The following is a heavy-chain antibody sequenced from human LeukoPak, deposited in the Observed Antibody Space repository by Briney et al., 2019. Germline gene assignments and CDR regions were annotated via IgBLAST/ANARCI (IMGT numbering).Heavy chain of an antibody. CDR3: ARDLGYYYDSSGYYRIDY. Sequence: ASVKVSCKASGYTFTSYGNSWVRQAPGQGLEWMGWISAYNGNTNYAQKLQGRVTMTTDTSTSTAYMELRSLRSDDTAVYYCARDLGYYYDSSGYYRIDYWGQGTLVTVSS. V-gene: IGHV1-18*01. CDR1: GYTFTSYG. D-gene: IGHD3-22*01. J-gene: IGHJ4*02. CDR2: ISAYNGNT.